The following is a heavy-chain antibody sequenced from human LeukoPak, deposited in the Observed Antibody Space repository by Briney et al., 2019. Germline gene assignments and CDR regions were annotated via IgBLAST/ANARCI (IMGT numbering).Heavy chain of an antibody. CDR3: AKDLSIAARPVFEY. J-gene: IGHJ4*02. CDR1: GFSVSSNY. V-gene: IGHV3-53*01. CDR2: IYGGDIA. D-gene: IGHD6-6*01. Sequence: GGSLRLSCAASGFSVSSNYMSRVRQALGKGLEWVSVIYGGDIAAYAGSVKGRFTISRDNSKNTLYLQMNSLRADDTAVYFCAKDLSIAARPVFEYWGQGTLVTVSS.